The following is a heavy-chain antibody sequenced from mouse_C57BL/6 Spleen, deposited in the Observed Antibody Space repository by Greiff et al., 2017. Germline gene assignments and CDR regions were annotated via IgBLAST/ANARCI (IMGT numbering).Heavy chain of an antibody. Sequence: VQLQQPGAELVKPGASVKLSCKASGYTFTSYWMHWVKQRPGQGLEWIGMIHPNSGSTNYNEKFKSKATLTVDKSSSTAYMQLSSLTSEDSAVYYCARTTVVAEDYAMDYWGQGTSVTVSS. J-gene: IGHJ4*01. D-gene: IGHD1-1*01. CDR3: ARTTVVAEDYAMDY. CDR2: IHPNSGST. V-gene: IGHV1-64*01. CDR1: GYTFTSYW.